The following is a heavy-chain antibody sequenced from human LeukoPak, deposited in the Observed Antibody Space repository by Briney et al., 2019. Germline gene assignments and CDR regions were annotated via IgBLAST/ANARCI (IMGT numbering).Heavy chain of an antibody. Sequence: GGSLSLSCAGSAFTFSSYWMSWVRQAPGKGLEWVSYISSSSSTIYYADSVKGRFTISRDNAKNSLYLQMNSLRAKDTAVYYCARDSPGYCSSTSCYKWGQGTLVTVSS. J-gene: IGHJ4*02. CDR2: ISSSSSTI. CDR3: ARDSPGYCSSTSCYK. CDR1: AFTFSSYW. V-gene: IGHV3-48*01. D-gene: IGHD2-2*02.